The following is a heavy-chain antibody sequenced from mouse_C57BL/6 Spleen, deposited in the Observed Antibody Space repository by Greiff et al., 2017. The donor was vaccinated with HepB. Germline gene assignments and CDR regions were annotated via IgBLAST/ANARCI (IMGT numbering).Heavy chain of an antibody. CDR3: ASAPYDYAVMDV. CDR1: GYTFTSYW. Sequence: QVQLQQSGAELVKPGASVKMSCKASGYTFTSYWITWVKQRPGQGLEWIGDIYPGSGSTNYNEKFKSKATLTVDTSSSTAYMQLSSLTSEDSAVYYCASAPYDYAVMDVWGQGTSVTVSS. J-gene: IGHJ4*01. V-gene: IGHV1-55*01. CDR2: IYPGSGST. D-gene: IGHD2-4*01.